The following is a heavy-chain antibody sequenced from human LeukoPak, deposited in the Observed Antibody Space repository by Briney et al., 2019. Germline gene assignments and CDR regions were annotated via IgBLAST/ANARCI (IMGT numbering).Heavy chain of an antibody. V-gene: IGHV1-46*01. CDR3: ARGGRNYDFWSGYYRD. J-gene: IGHJ4*02. Sequence: ASVKVSCKASGYTFTSYYMHWVRQAPGQGLEWMGIINPSGGSTSYAQKFQGRVTMTRDTSTSTVYMELSSLRSEDTAVYYCARGGRNYDFWSGYYRDWGQGTLVTVSS. D-gene: IGHD3-3*01. CDR1: GYTFTSYY. CDR2: INPSGGST.